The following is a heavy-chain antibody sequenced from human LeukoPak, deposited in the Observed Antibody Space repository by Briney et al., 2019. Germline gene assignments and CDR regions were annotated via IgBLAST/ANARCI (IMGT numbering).Heavy chain of an antibody. J-gene: IGHJ5*02. D-gene: IGHD5-24*01. CDR3: ARDVATISNWFDP. V-gene: IGHV3-74*01. Sequence: GGSLRLSCAVSGFTSSSYWMHWVRQAPGKGLVWVSRINNDGTYTVYADSVKGRFTISRDNAKNSLYLQMNSLRAEDTAVYYCARDVATISNWFDPWGQGTLVTVSS. CDR2: INNDGTYT. CDR1: GFTSSSYW.